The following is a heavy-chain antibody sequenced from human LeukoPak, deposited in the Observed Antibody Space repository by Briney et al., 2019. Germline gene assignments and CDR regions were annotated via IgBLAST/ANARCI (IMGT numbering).Heavy chain of an antibody. Sequence: ASVKVSCKASGYTFTDYYIHWERQAPGQGLEWMGWINPNNGGTNYAQKFQGRVTMTRDTSISTAYMELSRLRAEDTAVYYCARDREYYNLLTGYKVSHYFDYWGQGTLVTVSS. J-gene: IGHJ4*02. V-gene: IGHV1-2*02. CDR1: GYTFTDYY. CDR2: INPNNGGT. CDR3: ARDREYYNLLTGYKVSHYFDY. D-gene: IGHD3-9*01.